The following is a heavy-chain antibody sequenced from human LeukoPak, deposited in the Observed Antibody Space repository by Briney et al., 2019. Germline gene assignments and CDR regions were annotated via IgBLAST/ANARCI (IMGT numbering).Heavy chain of an antibody. V-gene: IGHV4-34*01. CDR1: GGSFSGYY. J-gene: IGHJ4*02. D-gene: IGHD3-22*01. Sequence: SETLSLTCAVYGGSFSGYYWSWIRQPPGKGLVWIGEINHGGSTNYNPSLKSRVTISVDTSKNQFSLKLSSVTAADTAVYYCARVDSSGYYGIDYWGQGTLVTVSS. CDR3: ARVDSSGYYGIDY. CDR2: INHGGST.